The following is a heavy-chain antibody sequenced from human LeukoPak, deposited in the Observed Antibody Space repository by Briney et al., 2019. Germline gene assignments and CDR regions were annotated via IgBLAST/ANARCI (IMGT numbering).Heavy chain of an antibody. D-gene: IGHD4-23*01. CDR3: ARGGKYIRGYYFDF. Sequence: GGSLRLSCAASGFTFNTYEMNWVRQAPGKGLEWLSYITSSASTVYYADSVKGRFTVSRDNARNSLYLQMNSLRADDTAVYYCARGGKYIRGYYFDFWGQGTLLTVSS. V-gene: IGHV3-48*03. CDR1: GFTFNTYE. CDR2: ITSSASTV. J-gene: IGHJ4*02.